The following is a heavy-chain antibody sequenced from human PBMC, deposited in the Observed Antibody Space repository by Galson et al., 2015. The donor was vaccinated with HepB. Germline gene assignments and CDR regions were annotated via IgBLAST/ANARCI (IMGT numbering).Heavy chain of an antibody. V-gene: IGHV3-74*01. CDR3: ASYGGNPPQV. J-gene: IGHJ4*02. CDR2: INSDGSST. D-gene: IGHD4-23*01. CDR1: GVTFSSDA. Sequence: SLRLCCGASGVTFSSDAMHWVRQVAGKGLGWVARINSDGSSTTYADSVKGRFTISRDNAKNTLYLQMSSLRAEDTAVYYCASYGGNPPQVWGQGTLVTVSS.